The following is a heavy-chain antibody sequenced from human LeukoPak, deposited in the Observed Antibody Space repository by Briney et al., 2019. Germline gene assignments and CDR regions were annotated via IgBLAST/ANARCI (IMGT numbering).Heavy chain of an antibody. CDR2: ISYDGSNK. CDR1: GFTFSSYG. V-gene: IGHV3-30*03. Sequence: GGSLRLSCAASGFTFSSYGMHWVRQAPGKGLEWVAVISYDGSNKYYADSVKGRFTISRDNSKNTLYLQINSLTAEDTAVYYCATGSRGYCTSTSCYAFDSWGQGTLVTVSS. CDR3: ATGSRGYCTSTSCYAFDS. D-gene: IGHD2-2*01. J-gene: IGHJ4*02.